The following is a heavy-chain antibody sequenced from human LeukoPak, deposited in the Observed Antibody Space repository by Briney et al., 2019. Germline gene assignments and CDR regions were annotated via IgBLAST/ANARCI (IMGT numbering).Heavy chain of an antibody. Sequence: GGSLRLSCAASGFTFSSYGMHWVRQAPGKGLEWVAVISYDGSNKYYADSVKGRFTISRDNSKNTLYLQMNSLRAEDTAVYYCARSLPIAAAEGDAFDIWGQGTMVTVSS. CDR1: GFTFSSYG. CDR3: ARSLPIAAAEGDAFDI. D-gene: IGHD6-13*01. V-gene: IGHV3-30*03. J-gene: IGHJ3*02. CDR2: ISYDGSNK.